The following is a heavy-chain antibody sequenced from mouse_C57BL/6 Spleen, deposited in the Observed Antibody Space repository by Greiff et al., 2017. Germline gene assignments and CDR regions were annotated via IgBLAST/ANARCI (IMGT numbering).Heavy chain of an antibody. V-gene: IGHV3-6*01. J-gene: IGHJ4*01. Sequence: EVQLVESGPGLVKPSQSLSLSCSVTGYSITSGYYWNWIRQFPGSKLEWMGYISYDGSNNYNPALNNRISITRDTSKNQFFLKLNSVTTEDTATYYGARGATVSYAMDYWGQGTSVTVSS. CDR1: GYSITSGYY. D-gene: IGHD1-1*01. CDR3: ARGATVSYAMDY. CDR2: ISYDGSN.